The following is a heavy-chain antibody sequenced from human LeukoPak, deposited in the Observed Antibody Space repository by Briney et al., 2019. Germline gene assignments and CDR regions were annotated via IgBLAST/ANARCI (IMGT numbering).Heavy chain of an antibody. CDR2: LSRGGSPT. V-gene: IGHV3-23*01. J-gene: IGHJ4*02. CDR1: GFAFNMFA. D-gene: IGHD2-15*01. Sequence: GGSRRPSCAGTGFAFNMFAIAWVRQPQGKGLEWVQGLSRGGSPTNYADSVKGRFTISRDKSQNSVFLQLNSLRPEDTAVYYCARQQRIRHCSEGVCTEGYYFDYWGQGTLVTVSS. CDR3: ARQQRIRHCSEGVCTEGYYFDY.